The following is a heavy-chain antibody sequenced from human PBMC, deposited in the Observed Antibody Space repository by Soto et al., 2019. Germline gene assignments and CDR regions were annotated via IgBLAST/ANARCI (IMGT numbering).Heavy chain of an antibody. J-gene: IGHJ4*02. D-gene: IGHD3-10*01. V-gene: IGHV4-59*01. CDR1: GGSISSYY. CDR2: IYYSGST. Sequence: QVQLQESGPGLVKASETLSLTCTVSGGSISSYYWSWIRQPPGKGLEWIGYIYYSGSTIYNPSLKSRVTISVDTSKNQFSLKLSSVTAADTAVYYCARVGPSYYYGSGSYYQDYWGQGTLVTVCS. CDR3: ARVGPSYYYGSGSYYQDY.